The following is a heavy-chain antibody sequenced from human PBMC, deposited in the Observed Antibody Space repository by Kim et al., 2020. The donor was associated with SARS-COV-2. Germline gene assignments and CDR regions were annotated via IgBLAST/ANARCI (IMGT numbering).Heavy chain of an antibody. CDR2: ISSDGGIP. J-gene: IGHJ3*02. V-gene: IGHV3-64D*06. Sequence: GGSLRLSCSASGFTFSSYAMHWVRQAPVKGLQYVSAISSDGGIPYYADSVKGRFTISRDNSKKKLYLQMRSLRAEDTAVYYCVKDLGSSWYDAFDIWGQGTMVTVSS. CDR1: GFTFSSYA. CDR3: VKDLGSSWYDAFDI. D-gene: IGHD6-13*01.